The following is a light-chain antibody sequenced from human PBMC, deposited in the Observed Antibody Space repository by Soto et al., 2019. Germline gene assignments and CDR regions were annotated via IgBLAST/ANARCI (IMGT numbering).Light chain of an antibody. CDR3: QQYNSYPVT. CDR2: KTS. J-gene: IGKJ1*01. CDR1: QSISSS. Sequence: DIPMTQSPSTLSASVGDRVTITCRASQSISSSLAWYQQKPGKAPKVLIYKTSSLESGVPSRFSGSGSGTEFTLTISSLQPDDFAAYYCQQYNSYPVTFGQGTKVEIK. V-gene: IGKV1-5*03.